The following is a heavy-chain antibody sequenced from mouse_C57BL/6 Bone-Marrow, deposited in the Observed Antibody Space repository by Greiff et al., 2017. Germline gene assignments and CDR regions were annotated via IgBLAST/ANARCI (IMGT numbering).Heavy chain of an antibody. CDR3: AREVAYDGYYLAY. J-gene: IGHJ3*01. V-gene: IGHV1-81*01. CDR1: GYTFTSYG. D-gene: IGHD2-3*01. CDR2: IYPRSGNT. Sequence: VQLQQSGAELARPGASVKLSCKASGYTFTSYGISWVKQRTGQGLEWIGEIYPRSGNTYYNEKFKGKATLTADKSSSTADLELRSRTSEDAAVYFCAREVAYDGYYLAYWGQGTLVTVSA.